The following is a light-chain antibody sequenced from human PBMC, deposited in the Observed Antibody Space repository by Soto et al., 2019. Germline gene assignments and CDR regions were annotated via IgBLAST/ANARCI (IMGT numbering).Light chain of an antibody. CDR2: GAS. V-gene: IGKV3-15*01. CDR3: QQYNNWWT. Sequence: EIVMTQSPATLSVSPGERATLSCRASQSVSSSLAWYQQKPGQAPRLLIYGASTRATGIPVRFSGSGSGTEFTLTISSLQSESFAVYYCQQYNNWWTFGQGTKVEIK. CDR1: QSVSSS. J-gene: IGKJ1*01.